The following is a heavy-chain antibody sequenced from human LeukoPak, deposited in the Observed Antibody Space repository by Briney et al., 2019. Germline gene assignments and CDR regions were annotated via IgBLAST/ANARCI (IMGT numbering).Heavy chain of an antibody. V-gene: IGHV3-23*01. Sequence: GGSLRLSCAASGFTLSSYAMSWVRQAPGKGLEWVSAISGSGGSTYYADSVKGRFTISRDNSKNTLYLQMNSLRAEDTAVYYCAKDTLYYDSSGYYYWGQGTLVTVSS. CDR1: GFTLSSYA. D-gene: IGHD3-22*01. J-gene: IGHJ4*02. CDR3: AKDTLYYDSSGYYY. CDR2: ISGSGGST.